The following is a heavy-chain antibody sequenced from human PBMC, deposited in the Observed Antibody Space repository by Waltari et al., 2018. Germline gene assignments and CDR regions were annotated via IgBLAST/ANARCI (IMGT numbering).Heavy chain of an antibody. J-gene: IGHJ5*02. CDR3: ARVVVAAGNWFDP. CDR1: GGSISSGGYS. V-gene: IGHV4-30-2*01. Sequence: QLQLQESGSGLVKPSQTLSLTCAVSGGSISSGGYSWSWLRQPPGKGLEWIGYIYHSGSTYYNPSLKSRVTISVDRSKNQFSLKLSSVTAADTAVYYCARVVVAAGNWFDPWGQGTLVTVSS. CDR2: IYHSGST. D-gene: IGHD2-15*01.